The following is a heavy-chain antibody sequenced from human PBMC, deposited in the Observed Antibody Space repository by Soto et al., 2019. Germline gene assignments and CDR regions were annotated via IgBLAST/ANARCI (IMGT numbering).Heavy chain of an antibody. V-gene: IGHV3-7*03. D-gene: IGHD6-19*01. J-gene: IGHJ4*02. Sequence: PWGAPRLSCAAAGFSLTTYCMSWVRQAPGKGLEWVASINPDGFRKYFADSVQGRFTISRDRAENSLYLQMISLRAEETAVYYCARWESSDWYLGVWGQGSRVTATS. CDR1: GFSLTTYC. CDR3: ARWESSDWYLGV. CDR2: INPDGFRK.